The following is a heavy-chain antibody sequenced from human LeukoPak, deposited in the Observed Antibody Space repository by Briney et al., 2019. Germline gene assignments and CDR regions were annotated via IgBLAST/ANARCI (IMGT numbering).Heavy chain of an antibody. CDR2: INPNSGGT. CDR1: GYTFTGYY. CDR3: ARVYYDILTGYYSDYYYYYMDV. J-gene: IGHJ6*03. D-gene: IGHD3-9*01. V-gene: IGHV1-2*02. Sequence: ASVKVSRKASGYTFTGYYMHWVRQAPGQGLEWMGWINPNSGGTNYAQKFQGRVTMTRDTSISTAYMELSRLRSDDTAVYYCARVYYDILTGYYSDYYYYYMDVWGKGTAVTVSS.